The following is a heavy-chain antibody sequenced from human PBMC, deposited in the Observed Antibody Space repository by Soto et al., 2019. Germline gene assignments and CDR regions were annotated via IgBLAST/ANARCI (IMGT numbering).Heavy chain of an antibody. J-gene: IGHJ4*02. CDR1: GYTFTGYY. Sequence: QVQLVQSGAEVKKPGASVKVSCKASGYTFTGYYMHWVRQAPGQGLEWMGWINPNSGGTNYAQKFQGRVTMTRDTSISTAYMELSRLRSDDTAVYYCARAGPLFLSIAARPFDYWGQGTLVTVSS. D-gene: IGHD6-6*01. CDR2: INPNSGGT. V-gene: IGHV1-2*02. CDR3: ARAGPLFLSIAARPFDY.